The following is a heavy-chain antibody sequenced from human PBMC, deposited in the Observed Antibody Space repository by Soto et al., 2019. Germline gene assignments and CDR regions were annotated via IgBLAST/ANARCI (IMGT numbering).Heavy chain of an antibody. CDR2: IYWNDDK. CDR1: GFSLSTSGVG. D-gene: IGHD6-13*01. Sequence: SGPTLVNPTPTLTLTCTFSGFSLSTSGVGVGWIRQPPGKALEWLALIYWNDDKRYSPSLKSRLTITKDTSKNQVDRTMTNMDPVDTATYYCAHREPFKQQLAQQNPPDAFDIWGQGTMVTVSS. J-gene: IGHJ3*02. V-gene: IGHV2-5*01. CDR3: AHREPFKQQLAQQNPPDAFDI.